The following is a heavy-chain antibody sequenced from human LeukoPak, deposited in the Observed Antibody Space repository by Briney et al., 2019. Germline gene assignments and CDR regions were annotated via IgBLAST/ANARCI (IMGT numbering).Heavy chain of an antibody. CDR1: GYSISSGYY. J-gene: IGHJ4*02. CDR3: AKGGISLVRGSFDY. V-gene: IGHV4-38-2*02. CDR2: IYHSGST. Sequence: SETLSLTCTVSGYSISSGYYWGWIRQPPGKGLEWIGSIYHSGSTYYNPSLKSRVTISIDTSKNQFSLTLSSVTAADTALYYCAKGGISLVRGSFDYWGQGTLVTVSS. D-gene: IGHD3-10*01.